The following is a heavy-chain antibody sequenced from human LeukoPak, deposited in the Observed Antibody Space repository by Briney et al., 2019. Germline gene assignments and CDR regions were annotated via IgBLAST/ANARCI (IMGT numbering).Heavy chain of an antibody. D-gene: IGHD2/OR15-2a*01. CDR3: TTDPTLRLPTIDY. J-gene: IGHJ4*02. Sequence: PGGSLRLSCVASASTLRSYSMSWVRQAPGRGLEWVSSISSDSTYIYYADSVMGRFTISRHDASNSLFLQMNSLRAEDTAVYYCTTDPTLRLPTIDYWGQGTLVTVSS. CDR1: ASTLRSYS. V-gene: IGHV3-21*01. CDR2: ISSDSTYI.